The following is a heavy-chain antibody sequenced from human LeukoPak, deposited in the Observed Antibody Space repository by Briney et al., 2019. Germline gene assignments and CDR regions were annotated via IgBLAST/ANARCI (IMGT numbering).Heavy chain of an antibody. J-gene: IGHJ6*03. Sequence: PGGSLRLSCAASGFTFSSYAMSWVRQAPGKGLEWVSTISGSGGSTYYADSVKGRFTISRDNSKNTLYLQMGSLRAEDMAVYYCARDPRRGPAATVGYYYYYMDVWGKGTTVTVSS. CDR2: ISGSGGST. V-gene: IGHV3-23*01. D-gene: IGHD2-2*01. CDR1: GFTFSSYA. CDR3: ARDPRRGPAATVGYYYYYMDV.